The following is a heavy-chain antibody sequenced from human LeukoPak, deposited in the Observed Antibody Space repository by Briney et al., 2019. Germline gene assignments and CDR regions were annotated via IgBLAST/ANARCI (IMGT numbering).Heavy chain of an antibody. CDR3: AREQSVLMVYAAPFDP. Sequence: PSETLSLTCAVYGGSFSGYYWSWIRQPPGKGLEWIGEINHSGSTIYNPSLKSRVTISVDTSKNQFSLKLSSVTAADTAVYYCAREQSVLMVYAAPFDPWGQGTLVTVSS. V-gene: IGHV4-34*01. CDR2: INHSGST. CDR1: GGSFSGYY. J-gene: IGHJ5*02. D-gene: IGHD2-8*01.